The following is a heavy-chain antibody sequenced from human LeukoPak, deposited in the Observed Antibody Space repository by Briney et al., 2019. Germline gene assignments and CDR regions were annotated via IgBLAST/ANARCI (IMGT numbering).Heavy chain of an antibody. Sequence: PGGSLRLSCAASGFTVSSNYMSWVRQAPGKGLEWVSVIYSGGSTYYADSVKGRFTISRDNSKNTLYLQMNSLRAEDTAVNYCARDPSYIVGASPFDYWGQGTLVTVSS. CDR1: GFTVSSNY. J-gene: IGHJ4*02. CDR2: IYSGGST. D-gene: IGHD1-26*01. V-gene: IGHV3-66*02. CDR3: ARDPSYIVGASPFDY.